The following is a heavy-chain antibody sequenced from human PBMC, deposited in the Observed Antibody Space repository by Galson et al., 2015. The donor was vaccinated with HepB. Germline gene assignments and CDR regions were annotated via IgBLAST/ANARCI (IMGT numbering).Heavy chain of an antibody. V-gene: IGHV3-21*01. Sequence: SLRLSCAAPGFTFSSYSMNWVRQAPGKGLEWVSSISSSSSYIYYADSVKGRFTISRDNAKNSLYLQMNSLRAEDTAVYYCARGAAAGRAKDAEYFQHWGQGTLVTVSS. J-gene: IGHJ1*01. CDR3: ARGAAAGRAKDAEYFQH. CDR1: GFTFSSYS. D-gene: IGHD6-13*01. CDR2: ISSSSSYI.